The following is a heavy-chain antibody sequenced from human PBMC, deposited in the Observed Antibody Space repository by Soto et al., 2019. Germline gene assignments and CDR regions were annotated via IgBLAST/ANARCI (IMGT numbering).Heavy chain of an antibody. CDR2: IYTSGST. CDR3: ARVRIAARTGAYGMDV. Sequence: SETLSLTCTVSGGSISSYYWSWIRQPAGNGLEWIGRIYTSGSTNYNPSLKSRVTMSVDTSKNQFSLKLSSVTAADTAVYYCARVRIAARTGAYGMDVWGQGTTVTVSS. CDR1: GGSISSYY. J-gene: IGHJ6*02. D-gene: IGHD6-6*01. V-gene: IGHV4-4*07.